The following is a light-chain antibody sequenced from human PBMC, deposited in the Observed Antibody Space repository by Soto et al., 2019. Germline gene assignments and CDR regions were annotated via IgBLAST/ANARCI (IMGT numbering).Light chain of an antibody. V-gene: IGLV2-11*01. CDR3: CSYAGSYTGV. J-gene: IGLJ3*02. Sequence: QSALTQPRSVSGSPGQSVTISCTGTSSDVGNYNYVAWYRQHPGKAPKLIIYDVAQRPSGVPDRFSGSKSGNTASLTISGLQAEDEADYYCCSYAGSYTGVFGGGTKLTVL. CDR1: SSDVGNYNY. CDR2: DVA.